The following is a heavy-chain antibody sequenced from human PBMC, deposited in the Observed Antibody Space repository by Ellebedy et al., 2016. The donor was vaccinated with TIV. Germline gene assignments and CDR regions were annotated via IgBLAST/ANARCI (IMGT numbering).Heavy chain of an antibody. CDR2: IYYNGGT. D-gene: IGHD7-27*01. V-gene: IGHV4-39*07. CDR1: GGSISSSSYY. CDR3: ARGRYLTGDRRYYFDY. Sequence: SETLSLXXTVSGGSISSSSYYCGWIRQPPGKGLEWIGSIYYNGGTYYNPSLKSRVTISVDTSKNQFSLRLSSVTAADTAVYYCARGRYLTGDRRYYFDYWGQGTLVTVSS. J-gene: IGHJ4*02.